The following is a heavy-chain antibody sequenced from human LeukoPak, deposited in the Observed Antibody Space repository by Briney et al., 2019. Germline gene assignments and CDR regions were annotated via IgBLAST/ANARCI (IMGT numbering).Heavy chain of an antibody. D-gene: IGHD3-22*01. CDR1: GFTFSSYA. Sequence: GGSLRLSCAASGFTFSSYAMSWVRQAPGKGLEWVSAISGSGGSTYYADSVKGRFTISRDNSKNTLYLQMSSLRAEDTAIYYCAKTRLYYDGSGYQVWGQGTLVTVSS. V-gene: IGHV3-23*01. J-gene: IGHJ4*02. CDR3: AKTRLYYDGSGYQV. CDR2: ISGSGGST.